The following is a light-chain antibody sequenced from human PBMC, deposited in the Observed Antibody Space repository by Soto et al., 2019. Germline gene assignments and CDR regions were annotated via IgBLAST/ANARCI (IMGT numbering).Light chain of an antibody. V-gene: IGLV1-44*01. CDR2: SNN. CDR3: QSYDCSNQV. CDR1: SSNIGSYT. J-gene: IGLJ3*02. Sequence: QSVLTQPPSASGTPGQRVTISCSGSSSNIGSYTVNWYQHFPGTAPKLLIYSNNQRPSGVPDRFSGSKSGTSASLAISGLQSEDEADYYCQSYDCSNQVFGGGTKLTVL.